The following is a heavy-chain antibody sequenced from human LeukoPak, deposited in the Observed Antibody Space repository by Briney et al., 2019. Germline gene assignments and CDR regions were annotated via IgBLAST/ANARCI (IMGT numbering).Heavy chain of an antibody. Sequence: SAKVSCKASGGTFSSYAITWVRQAPGQGLEWMGRIIPILGIANYAQKFQGRVTITADKSTSTAYMDLSSLRSEDTAVYYCARDFGYSGSYPGYWGQGSLVTVSS. CDR2: IIPILGIA. D-gene: IGHD1-26*01. V-gene: IGHV1-69*04. CDR3: ARDFGYSGSYPGY. CDR1: GGTFSSYA. J-gene: IGHJ4*02.